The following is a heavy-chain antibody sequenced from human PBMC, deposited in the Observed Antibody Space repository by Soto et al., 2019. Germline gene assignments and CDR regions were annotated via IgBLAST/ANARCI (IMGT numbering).Heavy chain of an antibody. CDR2: MYYDGSA. CDR3: ARGYFDARRGSRFPNWFDP. J-gene: IGHJ5*02. CDR1: SGSASSYY. D-gene: IGHD3-3*01. V-gene: IGHV4-59*02. Sequence: SETLSLTCSFSSGSASSYYWGWIRQAPGRGLEWIGYMYYDGSATYNPSLSSRVTISIHTSRKQFSLNLRSTTAADTAVYYCARGYFDARRGSRFPNWFDPWGQGTLVTVSS.